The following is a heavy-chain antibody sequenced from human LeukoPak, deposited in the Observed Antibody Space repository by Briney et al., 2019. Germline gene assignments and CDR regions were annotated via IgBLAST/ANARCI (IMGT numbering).Heavy chain of an antibody. D-gene: IGHD6-19*01. J-gene: IGHJ4*02. CDR2: INAGNGNT. Sequence: GASVKVSCKASGYTFTSYAMHWARQAPGQRLEWMGWINAGNGNTKYSRKFQGRVTITRDTSASTAYMELSSLRSEDTAVYYCARDPYSSGWYESDYWGQGTLVTVSS. CDR1: GYTFTSYA. V-gene: IGHV1-3*01. CDR3: ARDPYSSGWYESDY.